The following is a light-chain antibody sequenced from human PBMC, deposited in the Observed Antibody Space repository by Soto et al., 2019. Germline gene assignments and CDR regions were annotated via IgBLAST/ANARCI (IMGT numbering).Light chain of an antibody. CDR3: QHRANWPLT. CDR1: QSVSSY. J-gene: IGKJ4*01. Sequence: EIVLTQSPATQSLSPGERATLSCRASQSVSSYLAGYQQRPGQAPRLLIYDASNRATGVPARFSGSGSGTDFTLTISSLEPEDFAVYYCQHRANWPLTFGGGTKLEIK. CDR2: DAS. V-gene: IGKV3-11*01.